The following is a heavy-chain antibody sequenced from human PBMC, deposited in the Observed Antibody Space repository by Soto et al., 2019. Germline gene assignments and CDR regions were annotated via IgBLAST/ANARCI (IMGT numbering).Heavy chain of an antibody. CDR1: GYTFASYA. CDR3: ARDDYGFDY. D-gene: IGHD4-17*01. J-gene: IGHJ4*02. V-gene: IGHV1-18*01. Sequence: QVQLVQSGGEVKKPGASVKVSCKASGYTFASYAINWVRQAPGQGLEWMGWISAYDGNTNYAQKFQGRLTMTTDTSTTTAYMDLRSLGSDDTAMYYCARDDYGFDYWGQGTRLTVSS. CDR2: ISAYDGNT.